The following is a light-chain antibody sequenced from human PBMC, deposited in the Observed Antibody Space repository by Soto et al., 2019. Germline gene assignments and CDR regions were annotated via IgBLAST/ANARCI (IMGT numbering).Light chain of an antibody. V-gene: IGLV2-14*03. CDR3: SSYTTSNTRQIV. CDR1: SSGVGGYNY. Sequence: QSVLTQPASVSGSPGQSITISCTGTSSGVGGYNYVSWYQHHPGKAPKLIIYDVTNRPSGVSNPFSDSKSGNTASLTISGLQPEDEADYYCSSYTTSNTRQIVFGTGTKVTVL. J-gene: IGLJ1*01. CDR2: DVT.